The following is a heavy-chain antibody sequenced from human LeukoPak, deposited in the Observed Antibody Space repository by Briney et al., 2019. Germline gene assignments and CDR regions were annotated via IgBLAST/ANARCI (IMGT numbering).Heavy chain of an antibody. J-gene: IGHJ4*02. CDR3: ARDWSSGSSRLMDY. D-gene: IGHD1-26*01. V-gene: IGHV3-7*01. CDR1: GFTFSSYE. Sequence: GGSLRLSCAASGFTFSSYEMNWVRQAPGKGLEWVANIKQDGSEKYYVDSVKGRFTISRDNAKNSLYLQMNSLRAEDTAVYYCARDWSSGSSRLMDYWGQGTLVTVSS. CDR2: IKQDGSEK.